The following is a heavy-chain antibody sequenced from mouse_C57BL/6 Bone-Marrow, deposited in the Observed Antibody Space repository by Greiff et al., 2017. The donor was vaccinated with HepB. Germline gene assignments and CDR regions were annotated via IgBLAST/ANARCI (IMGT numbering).Heavy chain of an antibody. D-gene: IGHD1-1*01. J-gene: IGHJ1*03. Sequence: DVKLVESGGGLVKPGGSLKLSCAASGFTFSDYGMHWVRQAPEKGLEWVAYISSGSSTIYYADTVKGRFTISRDNAKNTLFLQMTSLRSEDTAMYYCARGVVAPYFDVWGTGTTVTVSS. CDR3: ARGVVAPYFDV. V-gene: IGHV5-17*01. CDR1: GFTFSDYG. CDR2: ISSGSSTI.